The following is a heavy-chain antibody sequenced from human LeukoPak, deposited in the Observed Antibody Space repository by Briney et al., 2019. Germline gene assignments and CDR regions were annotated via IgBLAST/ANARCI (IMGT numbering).Heavy chain of an antibody. CDR3: AINYYYDSSGYYAFDY. CDR1: GGTFSSYA. D-gene: IGHD3-22*01. CDR2: IIPIFGTA. Sequence: SVKVSCKASGGTFSSYAISWVRQAPGQGLEWMGGIIPIFGTANYAQKFQGRVTITADKSTSTAYMELSSLRSEDTAVYYCAINYYYDSSGYYAFDYWGQGTLVTVSS. V-gene: IGHV1-69*06. J-gene: IGHJ4*02.